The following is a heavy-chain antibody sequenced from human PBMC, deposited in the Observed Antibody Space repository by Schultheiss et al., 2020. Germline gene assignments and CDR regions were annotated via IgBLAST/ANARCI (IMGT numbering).Heavy chain of an antibody. CDR1: GFSLSTSGMC. CDR2: IDWDDDK. CDR3: ARTFVGTAMVYYFDY. Sequence: SGPTLVKPTQTLTLTCTFSGFSLSTSGMCVSWIRQPPGKALEWLARIDWDDDKYYSTSLKTRLTISKDTSKNQVVLTMTNMDPVDTATYYCARTFVGTAMVYYFDYWGQGTLVTVSS. J-gene: IGHJ4*02. V-gene: IGHV2-70*11. D-gene: IGHD5-18*01.